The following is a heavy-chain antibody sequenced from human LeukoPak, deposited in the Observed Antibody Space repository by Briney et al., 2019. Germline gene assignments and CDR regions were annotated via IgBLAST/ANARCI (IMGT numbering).Heavy chain of an antibody. V-gene: IGHV4-59*08. J-gene: IGHJ3*02. CDR3: ARHGKGVTYFYTFDI. CDR1: GGSITNYY. CDR2: VYASGAT. D-gene: IGHD2/OR15-2a*01. Sequence: SETLSLTCTVSGGSITNYYWSWIRQPPGEGLVWIGYVYASGATNSNPSLKSRVTISVDTSKNQFSLKLSSVTAADTAVYYCARHGKGVTYFYTFDIWGQGTVVAVSS.